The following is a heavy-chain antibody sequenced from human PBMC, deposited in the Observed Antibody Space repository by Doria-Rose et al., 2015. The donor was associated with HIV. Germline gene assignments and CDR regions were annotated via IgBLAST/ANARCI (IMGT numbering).Heavy chain of an antibody. J-gene: IGHJ1*01. CDR3: ARVGFTGSAEYFQH. CDR2: IYTSGST. D-gene: IGHD1-26*01. V-gene: IGHV4-61*02. Sequence: SGPGLVKPSQTLSLTCTVSGGSISSGSYYWSWIRQPAGKGLEWIGHIYTSGSTNYNPSLKSRVTISVDTSKNQFSLKLRSVTAADTAVYYCARVGFTGSAEYFQHWGQGTLVTISS. CDR1: GGSISSGSYY.